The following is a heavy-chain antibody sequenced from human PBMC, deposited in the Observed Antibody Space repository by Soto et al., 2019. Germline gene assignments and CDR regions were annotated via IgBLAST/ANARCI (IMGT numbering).Heavy chain of an antibody. Sequence: QVQLQQWGAGLLKPSETLSLTCAVYGGSFSGYYWSWIRQPPGKGLEWIGEINHSGSTNYNPSLKSRVTISVYTSKNQISLKLSSVTAADTALYYCARASPDFWSGYLYYYMDVWGKGTTVTVSS. CDR3: ARASPDFWSGYLYYYMDV. V-gene: IGHV4-34*01. CDR1: GGSFSGYY. CDR2: INHSGST. J-gene: IGHJ6*03. D-gene: IGHD3-3*01.